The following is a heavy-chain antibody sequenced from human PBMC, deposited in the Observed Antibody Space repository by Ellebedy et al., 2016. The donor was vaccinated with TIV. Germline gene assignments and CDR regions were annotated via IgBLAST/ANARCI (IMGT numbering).Heavy chain of an antibody. CDR3: ARGIYGDYVSDLLDY. CDR1: GFTFSSYD. J-gene: IGHJ4*02. Sequence: GGSLRLXXAASGFTFSSYDMHWVRQATGKGLEWVSAIGTAGDTYYPGSVKGRFTISRENAKNSLYLQMNSLRAGDTAVYYCARGIYGDYVSDLLDYWGQGTLVTVSS. D-gene: IGHD4-17*01. CDR2: IGTAGDT. V-gene: IGHV3-13*04.